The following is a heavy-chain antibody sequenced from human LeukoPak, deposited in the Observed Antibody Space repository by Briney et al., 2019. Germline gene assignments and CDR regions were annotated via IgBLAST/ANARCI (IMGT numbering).Heavy chain of an antibody. J-gene: IGHJ4*02. CDR1: GFTLRNYG. CDR3: AKELASGWFFDY. D-gene: IGHD6-19*01. Sequence: GGSLRLSRSASGFTLRNYGMHWVRQAPGKGLEWVSFIQSDESNKYYSDSVKGRFTISRDNSKNMLYLQMSSLRPEDTAVYYCAKELASGWFFDYWGQGTLVTVSS. V-gene: IGHV3-30*02. CDR2: IQSDESNK.